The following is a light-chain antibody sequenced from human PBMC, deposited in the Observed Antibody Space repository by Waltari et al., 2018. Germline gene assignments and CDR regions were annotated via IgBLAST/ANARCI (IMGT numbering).Light chain of an antibody. Sequence: QSVLTQTPSVSGAPGPRVSISCTGSRSNLGAGYDVHWYQQHPGKAPKLLIYGTSTRPPGVPDRFFGSQSGTSASLAITALQAEDEAEYYCQSYDTSLSVVFGGGTKLTVL. J-gene: IGLJ2*01. V-gene: IGLV1-40*01. CDR3: QSYDTSLSVV. CDR2: GTS. CDR1: RSNLGAGYD.